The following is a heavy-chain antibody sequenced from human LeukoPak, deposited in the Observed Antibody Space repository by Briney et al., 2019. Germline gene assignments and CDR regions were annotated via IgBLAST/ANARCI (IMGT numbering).Heavy chain of an antibody. V-gene: IGHV4-28*01. J-gene: IGHJ4*02. CDR1: GYSITSSSW. D-gene: IGHD3-10*01. CDR3: ARKENVYYYFDY. CDR2: IYHSGTT. Sequence: SDTLSLTCAVSGYSITSSSWWGWIRQPPGQGLEWIGYIYHSGTTYYNPSLQSRVTMSVDTSKNQFSLKLSSVTAVDTAVYYCARKENVYYYFDYWGQGTLVTVSS.